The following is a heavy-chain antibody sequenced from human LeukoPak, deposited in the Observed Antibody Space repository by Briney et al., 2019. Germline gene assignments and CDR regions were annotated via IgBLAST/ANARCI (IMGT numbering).Heavy chain of an antibody. D-gene: IGHD6-19*01. CDR2: IYYSGST. Sequence: SETLSLTCTVTGGSISSYYWSWIRQPPGKGLEWIGYIYYSGSTNYNPSLKSRVTISVDTSKNQFSLKLSSVTAADTALYYCARSSGWYLDYYYMDVWGKGTTVTVSS. J-gene: IGHJ6*03. CDR1: GGSISSYY. V-gene: IGHV4-59*01. CDR3: ARSSGWYLDYYYMDV.